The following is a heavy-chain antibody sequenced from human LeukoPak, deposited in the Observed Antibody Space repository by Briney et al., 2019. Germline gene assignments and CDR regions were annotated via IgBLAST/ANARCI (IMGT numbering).Heavy chain of an antibody. D-gene: IGHD2-15*01. V-gene: IGHV3-21*01. CDR2: ISGSSSYI. Sequence: GGSLRLSCAASGFTFASYAMSWVRQAPGKGLEWVSSISGSSSYIYYADSVKGRFTISRDNAKNSLYLQMNSLRAEDTAVYYCARDPGGGDYWGQGTLVTVSS. J-gene: IGHJ4*02. CDR3: ARDPGGGDY. CDR1: GFTFASYA.